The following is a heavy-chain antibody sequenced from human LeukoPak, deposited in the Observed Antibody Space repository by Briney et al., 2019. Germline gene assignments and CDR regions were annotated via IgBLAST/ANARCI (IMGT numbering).Heavy chain of an antibody. V-gene: IGHV4-59*01. D-gene: IGHD1-26*01. CDR2: IYYSGST. CDR1: GGSISSYY. CDR3: ARCVRDSGSPYFDY. J-gene: IGHJ4*02. Sequence: SETLSLTCTVSGGSISSYYWMWIRQPPRKGLEWVGYIYYSGSTNYNPSLKSRVTISVDTSKNQFSLKLSSVTAADTAVYYCARCVRDSGSPYFDYWGQGTLVTVSS.